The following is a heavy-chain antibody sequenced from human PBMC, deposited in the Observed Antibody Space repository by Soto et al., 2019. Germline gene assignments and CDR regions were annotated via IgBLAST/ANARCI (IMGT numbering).Heavy chain of an antibody. D-gene: IGHD3-16*02. CDR1: GGSISSGDYY. CDR2: IYYSGST. J-gene: IGHJ3*02. CDR3: ARDLSYDYVWGSYRYTGAFDI. Sequence: SETLSLTCTVSGGSISSGDYYRSWIRQPPGKGLEWIGYIYYSGSTYYNPSLKSRVTISVDTSKNQFSLKLSSVTAADTAVYYCARDLSYDYVWGSYRYTGAFDIWGQGTMVTVSS. V-gene: IGHV4-30-4*01.